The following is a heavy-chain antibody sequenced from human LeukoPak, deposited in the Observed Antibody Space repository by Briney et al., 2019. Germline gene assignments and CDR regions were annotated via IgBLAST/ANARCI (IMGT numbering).Heavy chain of an antibody. CDR2: VYTSGST. V-gene: IGHV4-61*02. D-gene: IGHD6-13*01. Sequence: SETLSLTCTVSGGSISSGSYYWSWIRQPAGKGLEWIGRVYTSGSTIYNPSLKSRVTISVDTSKSQFSLKLSSVIAADTAVYYCARCFSNNWFGRYDYYMDVWGKGTTVTVSS. CDR3: ARCFSNNWFGRYDYYMDV. CDR1: GGSISSGSYY. J-gene: IGHJ6*03.